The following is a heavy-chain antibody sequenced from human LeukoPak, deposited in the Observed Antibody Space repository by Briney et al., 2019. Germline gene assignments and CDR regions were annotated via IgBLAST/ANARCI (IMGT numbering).Heavy chain of an antibody. V-gene: IGHV3-7*01. J-gene: IGHJ6*02. Sequence: GGSLRLSCAASGFTFRTYWMSWVRQAPGKGLEWVANIKQDGHEKYYLDSVKGRFTISRDNSENALYLQMNSLRAEDTAVYYCARGDYGDYGGRSNYYGMDVWGQGTTVTVSS. CDR3: ARGDYGDYGGRSNYYGMDV. CDR2: IKQDGHEK. CDR1: GFTFRTYW. D-gene: IGHD4-17*01.